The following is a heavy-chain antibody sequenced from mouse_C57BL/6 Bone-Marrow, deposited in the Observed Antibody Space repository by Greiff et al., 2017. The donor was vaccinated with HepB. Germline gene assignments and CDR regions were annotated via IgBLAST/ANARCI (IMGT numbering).Heavy chain of an antibody. CDR1: GFNIKDDY. J-gene: IGHJ2*01. Sequence: DVQLQESGAELVRPGASVKLSCTASGFNIKDDYMHWVKQRPEQGLEWIGWIDPENGDTEYASKFQGKATITADTSSNTAYLQLSSLTSEDTAVYYCTTWDVSSYPYYFEYWGQGTTLTVSS. CDR2: IDPENGDT. V-gene: IGHV14-4*01. D-gene: IGHD1-1*01. CDR3: TTWDVSSYPYYFEY.